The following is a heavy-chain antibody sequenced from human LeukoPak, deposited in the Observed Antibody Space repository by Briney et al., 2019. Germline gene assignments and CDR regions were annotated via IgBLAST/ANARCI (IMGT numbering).Heavy chain of an antibody. Sequence: SETLSLTCTASGGSISSYYWSWVRQPPGKGLEWMGYICYSGSTNYNLSLKSRVTISVDTSKNKLSLKLSALTAADTAVYCCARGGSSWEKSNWFDPRGQGTLVTVSS. J-gene: IGHJ5*02. D-gene: IGHD6-13*01. CDR1: GGSISSYY. CDR2: ICYSGST. CDR3: ARGGSSWEKSNWFDP. V-gene: IGHV4-59*01.